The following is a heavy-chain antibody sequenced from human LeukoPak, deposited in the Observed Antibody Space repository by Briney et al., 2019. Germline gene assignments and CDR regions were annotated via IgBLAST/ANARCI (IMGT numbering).Heavy chain of an antibody. V-gene: IGHV5-51*01. CDR1: GYSFTSYW. CDR3: ARHESQNWFDP. CDR2: IYPGDSDT. Sequence: GESLKISCKGSGYSFTSYWIAWVRQMPGKGLEWMGIIYPGDSDTRYSPSFQGQVTISADKSISTAYLQWSSLKASDTAMYCCARHESQNWFDPWGQGTLVTVSS. J-gene: IGHJ5*02.